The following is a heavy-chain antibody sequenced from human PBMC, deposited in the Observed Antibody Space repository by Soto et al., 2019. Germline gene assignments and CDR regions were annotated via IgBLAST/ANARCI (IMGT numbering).Heavy chain of an antibody. Sequence: PGGSLRLSCAASGFTFSSYAMSWVRQAPGKGLEWVSAISGSGGSTYYADSVKGRFTISRDNSKNTLYLQMNSLRAEDTAVYYCAKGRRIAAAGVTNWFDPWGQGTLVTVSS. V-gene: IGHV3-23*01. CDR1: GFTFSSYA. CDR2: ISGSGGST. D-gene: IGHD6-13*01. J-gene: IGHJ5*02. CDR3: AKGRRIAAAGVTNWFDP.